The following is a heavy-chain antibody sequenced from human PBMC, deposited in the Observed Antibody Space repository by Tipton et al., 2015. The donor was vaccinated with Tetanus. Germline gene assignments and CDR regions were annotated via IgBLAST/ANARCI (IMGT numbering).Heavy chain of an antibody. D-gene: IGHD4-23*01. J-gene: IGHJ3*02. CDR1: GGSISSGGYY. CDR2: IYYSGRT. Sequence: TLSLTCTVSGGSISSGGYYWSWIRRHPGKGLEWIGYIYYSGRTYYNPSLKSRVTISVDTYKNQFSLKLSSVTAADTSVYYCARDGGTVEPEGAFDIWGQGTMVTVSS. CDR3: ARDGGTVEPEGAFDI. V-gene: IGHV4-31*03.